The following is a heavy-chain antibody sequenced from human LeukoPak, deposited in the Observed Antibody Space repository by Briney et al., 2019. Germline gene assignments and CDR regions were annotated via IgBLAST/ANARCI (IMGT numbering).Heavy chain of an antibody. Sequence: HPGGSLRLSCAASGFTFSSYSMNWVRQAPGNGLEWISYSSSGSSTIYYADSVKGRFTISRDNAKNSLYLQMHSLRAEDTAVYYCARGEQDMATMSIDYWGQGALVTVSS. J-gene: IGHJ4*02. CDR1: GFTFSSYS. V-gene: IGHV3-48*04. CDR3: ARGEQDMATMSIDY. CDR2: SSSGSSTI. D-gene: IGHD5-24*01.